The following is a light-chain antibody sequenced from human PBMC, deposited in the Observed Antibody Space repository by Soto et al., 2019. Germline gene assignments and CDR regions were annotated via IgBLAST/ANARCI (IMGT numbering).Light chain of an antibody. V-gene: IGKV3-11*01. CDR3: QQRSNWPPLFT. Sequence: EVVLTQSPATLSLSPGERATLSCRASQSVRSYLAWYQQKPGQAPRLLIYDAFNRATGIPARFSGSGSGTDFTLTISSLEPEDFAVYYCQQRSNWPPLFTFGPGTKVDIK. CDR1: QSVRSY. J-gene: IGKJ3*01. CDR2: DAF.